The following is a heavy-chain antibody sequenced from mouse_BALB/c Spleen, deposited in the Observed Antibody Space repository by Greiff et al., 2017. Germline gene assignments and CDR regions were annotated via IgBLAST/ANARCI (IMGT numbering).Heavy chain of an antibody. CDR1: GFTFSSFG. CDR2: ISSGSSTI. J-gene: IGHJ4*01. V-gene: IGHV5-17*02. Sequence: EVKLVESGGGLVQPGGSRKLSCAASGFTFSSFGMHWVRQAPEKGLEWVAYISSGSSTIYYADTVKGRFTISRDNPKNPLFLQMTSLRSEDTAMYYCARGGSMDYWGQGTSVTVSS. CDR3: ARGGSMDY.